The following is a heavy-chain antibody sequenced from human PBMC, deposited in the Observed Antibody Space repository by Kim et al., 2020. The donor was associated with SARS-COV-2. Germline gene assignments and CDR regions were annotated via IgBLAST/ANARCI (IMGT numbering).Heavy chain of an antibody. CDR2: KRDGSEK. J-gene: IGHJ5*02. CDR3: SSRPA. V-gene: IGHV3-7*01. Sequence: KRDGSEKHNVDSEKGRFAISRDNAKNSLYLQMNILRTEDTAVYYCSSRPAWGQGTLVTVSS.